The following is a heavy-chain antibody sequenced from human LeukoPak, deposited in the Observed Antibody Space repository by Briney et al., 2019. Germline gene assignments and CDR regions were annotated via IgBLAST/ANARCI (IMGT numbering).Heavy chain of an antibody. D-gene: IGHD4-11*01. V-gene: IGHV3-48*04. CDR1: GFTFSSYS. J-gene: IGHJ1*01. CDR2: ISSSSSTI. CDR3: ATYSILNAREFRY. Sequence: GGSLRLSCAASGFTFSSYSMNWVRQAPGKGLEWVSYISSSSSTIYYADSVKGRFTISRDNAKNSVYLQMNSLGADNTAVYYCATYSILNAREFRYWGQGTLVTVTS.